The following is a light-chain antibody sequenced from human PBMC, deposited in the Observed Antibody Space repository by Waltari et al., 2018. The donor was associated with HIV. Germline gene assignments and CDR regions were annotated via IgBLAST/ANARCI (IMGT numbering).Light chain of an antibody. J-gene: IGLJ2*01. CDR2: RDT. V-gene: IGLV1-47*01. CDR3: ATWDDSLNGVL. Sequence: SVLTQPPSASGTPGPKVTLSCSGSSSNIGSNSVFWYQQLPGAAPKLLIYRDTQRPSGVPDRFSGSKSGTSASLAISGLRSEDEAVYSCATWDDSLNGVLFGGGTNLNVL. CDR1: SSNIGSNS.